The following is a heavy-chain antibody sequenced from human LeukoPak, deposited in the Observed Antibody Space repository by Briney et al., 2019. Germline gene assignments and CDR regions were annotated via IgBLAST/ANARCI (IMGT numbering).Heavy chain of an antibody. CDR2: ISRSGDTI. CDR3: ARRSPNYYFDY. V-gene: IGHV3-48*04. CDR1: GFTFSSYG. J-gene: IGHJ4*02. Sequence: GGSLRLSCAASGFTFSSYGMHWVRQAPGKGLEWVSYISRSGDTIYFADSVKGRFTISRDNAKNSLYLQMNSLRAEDTAVYYCARRSPNYYFDYWGQGTPVTVSS.